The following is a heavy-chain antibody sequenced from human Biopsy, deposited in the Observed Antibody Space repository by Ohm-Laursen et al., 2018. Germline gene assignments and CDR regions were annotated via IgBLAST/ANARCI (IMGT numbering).Heavy chain of an antibody. CDR1: GFSVADYA. CDR2: IGWDGANT. CDR3: AKGSEQLQDAGGVDA. D-gene: IGHD1/OR15-1a*01. J-gene: IGHJ5*02. V-gene: IGHV3-43D*04. Sequence: GSLRLSCTASGFSVADYAMHWVRQVSGKGLEWVSFIGWDGANTYYGGSVRGRFTISRDNDKNALYLQMNSPRLEDSGFYYCAKGSEQLQDAGGVDAWGQGTLVTVSS.